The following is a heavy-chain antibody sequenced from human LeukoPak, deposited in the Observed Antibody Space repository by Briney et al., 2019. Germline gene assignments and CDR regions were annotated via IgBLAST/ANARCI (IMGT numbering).Heavy chain of an antibody. CDR2: INHSGST. D-gene: IGHD2-2*01. CDR1: GGSFSGYY. Sequence: SETLSLTCAVYGGSFSGYYWSWIRQPPGKGLEWIGEINHSGSTNYNPSLKSRVTISVDTSKNQFSLKLSSVTAADTAVYYCARRLRDTYCSSTSCSNWFDPWGQGTLVTVSS. CDR3: ARRLRDTYCSSTSCSNWFDP. J-gene: IGHJ5*02. V-gene: IGHV4-34*01.